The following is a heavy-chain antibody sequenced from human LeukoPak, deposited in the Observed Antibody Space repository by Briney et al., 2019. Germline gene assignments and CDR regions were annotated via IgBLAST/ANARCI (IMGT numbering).Heavy chain of an antibody. Sequence: SETLSLTCTVSGGSISSSSAYWGSIRQPPGKGLEWIGSIYYSKNTYYNPSLKSRVTISADTSKNQFSLTLGSVSATDTAVYYCVSPRGFSYGYFDYWGQGTLVTVSS. J-gene: IGHJ4*02. CDR3: VSPRGFSYGYFDY. D-gene: IGHD5-18*01. CDR1: GGSISSSSAY. CDR2: IYYSKNT. V-gene: IGHV4-39*01.